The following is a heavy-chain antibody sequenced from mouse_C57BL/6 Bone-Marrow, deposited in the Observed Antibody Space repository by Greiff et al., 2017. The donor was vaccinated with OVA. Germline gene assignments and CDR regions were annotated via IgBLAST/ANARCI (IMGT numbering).Heavy chain of an antibody. CDR2: INPSTGGT. J-gene: IGHJ1*03. D-gene: IGHD1-1*02. Sequence: EVQVVESGPELVKPGASVKISCKASGYSFTGYYMNWVKQSPEKSLEWIGEINPSTGGTTYNQKFKAKATLTVDKSSSTAYMQLKSLTSEDSAVYYCARKVAPWYFDVWGTGTTVTVSS. CDR3: ARKVAPWYFDV. V-gene: IGHV1-42*01. CDR1: GYSFTGYY.